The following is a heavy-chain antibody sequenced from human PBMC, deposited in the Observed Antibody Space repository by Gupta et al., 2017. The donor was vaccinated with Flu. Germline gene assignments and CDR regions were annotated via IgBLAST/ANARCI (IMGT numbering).Heavy chain of an antibody. Sequence: SVSGVSITSYDWTWIRQPPGKGLEWIGQIFDNVTTTYNPSLGRRATISADTSTNQFSLKLTSVTAADTAKSDGARLTIVMGGRLDPWGQGSQVTVSS. CDR2: IFDNVTT. V-gene: IGHV4-59*01. D-gene: IGHD3-16*01. CDR1: GVSITSYD. CDR3: ARLTIVMGGRLDP. J-gene: IGHJ5*02.